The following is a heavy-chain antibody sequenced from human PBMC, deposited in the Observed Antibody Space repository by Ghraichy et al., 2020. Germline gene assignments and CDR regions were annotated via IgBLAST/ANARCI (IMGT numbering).Heavy chain of an antibody. CDR2: ISASGDTT. CDR3: AKDWTPIY. Sequence: GESLNISCAASGFTFSRFDMSWVRLAPEKGLEWVSSISASGDTTHYADSVKGRFTSSRDNSKSTLSLQLNSLRAEDTAIYYCAKDWTPIYWGQGTVVTVYS. CDR1: GFTFSRFD. J-gene: IGHJ4*02. V-gene: IGHV3-23*01. D-gene: IGHD3/OR15-3a*01.